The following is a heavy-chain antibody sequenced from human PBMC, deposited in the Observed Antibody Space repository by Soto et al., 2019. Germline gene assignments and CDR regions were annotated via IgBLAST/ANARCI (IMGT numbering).Heavy chain of an antibody. V-gene: IGHV4-34*01. Sequence: QVQLQQWGAGLLKPSETLSLTCAVYGGSFSGYYWSWIRQPPGKGLEWIVEINHRGSTNYNPSLKIRVTISVDTSKNQFSLKLSSVTAADTAVYYCARGSVYYGSGSLFDYWGQGTLVTVSS. J-gene: IGHJ4*02. CDR2: INHRGST. D-gene: IGHD3-10*01. CDR1: GGSFSGYY. CDR3: ARGSVYYGSGSLFDY.